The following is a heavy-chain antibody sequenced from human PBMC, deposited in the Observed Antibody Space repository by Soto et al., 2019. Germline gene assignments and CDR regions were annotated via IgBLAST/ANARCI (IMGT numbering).Heavy chain of an antibody. V-gene: IGHV3-21*01. CDR1: GFTFSSYS. Sequence: EVQLVESGGGLVKPGGSLRLSCAASGFTFSSYSMNWVRQAPGKGLEWVSSISSSSSYIYYADSVKGRFTISRDNAKNSLYQQMNSLRAEDTAVYYCARDQPGYSYGYGLGYWGQGTLVTVS. J-gene: IGHJ4*02. CDR3: ARDQPGYSYGYGLGY. D-gene: IGHD5-18*01. CDR2: ISSSSSYI.